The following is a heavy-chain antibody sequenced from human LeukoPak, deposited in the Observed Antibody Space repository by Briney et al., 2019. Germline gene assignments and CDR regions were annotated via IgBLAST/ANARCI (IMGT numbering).Heavy chain of an antibody. CDR3: ARGGLRFLEWLLYDY. J-gene: IGHJ4*02. D-gene: IGHD3-3*01. CDR1: EFTFSSYA. V-gene: IGHV3-64*01. Sequence: GGSLTLSCAASEFTFSSYAMHWVRQAPGKGLEYVSAISSTGGSTYYANSVKGRFTISRDNSKNTLYLQMGSLRAEDMAVYYCARGGLRFLEWLLYDYWGQGTLVTVSS. CDR2: ISSTGGST.